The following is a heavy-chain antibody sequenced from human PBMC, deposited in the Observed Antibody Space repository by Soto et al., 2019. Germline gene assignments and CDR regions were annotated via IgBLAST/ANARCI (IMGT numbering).Heavy chain of an antibody. J-gene: IGHJ4*02. D-gene: IGHD5-12*01. CDR1: GGSIINGNYS. V-gene: IGHV4-30-2*01. CDR3: ASRFVDSATGYFDR. Sequence: PSETLSLTCLVSGGSIINGNYSWTWIRQPPGKALEWIGYIHHSGSTYYNPSLRSRVTLSVDRSKNQFSLNMKSMTAADTAVYYCASRFVDSATGYFDRWGQGTLVTVSS. CDR2: IHHSGST.